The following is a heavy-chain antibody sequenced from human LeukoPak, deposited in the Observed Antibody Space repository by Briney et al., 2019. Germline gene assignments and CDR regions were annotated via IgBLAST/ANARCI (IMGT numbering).Heavy chain of an antibody. D-gene: IGHD1-26*01. CDR1: GFTFSSYW. CDR3: AKPMSSGSSHDAFDI. Sequence: GGSLRLSCAASGFTFSSYWMSWVRQAPGKGLEWVANIKQDGSEKYYVDSVKGRFTISRDNAKNSLYLQMNSLRAEDTAVYYCAKPMSSGSSHDAFDIWGQGTMVTVSS. J-gene: IGHJ3*02. CDR2: IKQDGSEK. V-gene: IGHV3-7*03.